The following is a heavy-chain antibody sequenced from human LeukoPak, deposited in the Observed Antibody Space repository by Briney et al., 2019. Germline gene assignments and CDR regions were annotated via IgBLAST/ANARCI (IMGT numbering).Heavy chain of an antibody. V-gene: IGHV3-7*01. CDR1: GFTFSTYW. CDR3: AKHPRLVRYFDS. CDR2: IRKDGSDI. Sequence: GGSLRLSCAASGFTFSTYWMSWVRQAPGKGLEWVANIRKDGSDIHYVDSVKGRFTISRDNAKNSLYLEMSSLRGEDTALYYCAKHPRLVRYFDSWGQGTLVTVSS. J-gene: IGHJ4*02. D-gene: IGHD6-6*01.